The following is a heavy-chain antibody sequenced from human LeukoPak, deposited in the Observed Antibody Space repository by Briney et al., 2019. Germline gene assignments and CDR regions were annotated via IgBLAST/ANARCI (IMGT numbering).Heavy chain of an antibody. Sequence: ASVKVSCKASGYSFTSYDVTWVREAPGQGLEWRGWMNPNSGNTAYAQKFQGRVTITSDTSITTAYMELSSLRSEDTAVYYCATSLFCSNGVCYTGGYYFDYWGQGTLVTVSS. CDR3: ATSLFCSNGVCYTGGYYFDY. V-gene: IGHV1-8*03. CDR1: GYSFTSYD. D-gene: IGHD2-8*01. CDR2: MNPNSGNT. J-gene: IGHJ4*02.